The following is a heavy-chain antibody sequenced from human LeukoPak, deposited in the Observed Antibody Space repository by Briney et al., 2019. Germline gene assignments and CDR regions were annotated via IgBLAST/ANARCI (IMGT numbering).Heavy chain of an antibody. CDR2: INHSGST. CDR1: GGSFSGYY. J-gene: IGHJ4*02. V-gene: IGHV4-34*01. D-gene: IGHD2-15*01. Sequence: SETLSLTCAVYGGSFSGYYWSWIRQPPGKGLEWIGEINHSGSTNYNPSLKSRVTISVDTSKNQFSLKLSSVTAADTAVYYCARAGGYCGRISCPYYFDYWGQGSLVAVSS. CDR3: ARAGGYCGRISCPYYFDY.